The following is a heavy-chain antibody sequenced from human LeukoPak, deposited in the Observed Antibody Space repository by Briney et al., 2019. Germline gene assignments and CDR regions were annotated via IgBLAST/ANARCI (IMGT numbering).Heavy chain of an antibody. CDR3: ARAPASSSGRIDY. CDR2: IYYSGST. Sequence: PSETLSLTCTVSGGSISSYYWSWIRQPPGKGLEWIGYIYYSGSTNYNPSLKSRVTISVDTSKNQFSLKLSSVTAADTAVYYCARAPASSSGRIDYWGQGTLVTVSS. J-gene: IGHJ4*02. V-gene: IGHV4-59*01. CDR1: GGSISSYY. D-gene: IGHD6-13*01.